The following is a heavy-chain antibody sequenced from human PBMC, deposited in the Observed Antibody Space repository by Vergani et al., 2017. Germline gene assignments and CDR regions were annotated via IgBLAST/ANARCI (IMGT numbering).Heavy chain of an antibody. V-gene: IGHV3-48*03. Sequence: EVQLVESGGGLVQPGGSLRISCAASGFTFSSYEMNWVRQAPGKGLEWVSYISSSGSTIYYADSVKGRFTISRDNAKNSLYLQMNSLRAEDTAVYYCARSPVYYYYMDVWGKGTTVTVSS. CDR1: GFTFSSYE. CDR3: ARSPVYYYYMDV. J-gene: IGHJ6*03. CDR2: ISSSGSTI.